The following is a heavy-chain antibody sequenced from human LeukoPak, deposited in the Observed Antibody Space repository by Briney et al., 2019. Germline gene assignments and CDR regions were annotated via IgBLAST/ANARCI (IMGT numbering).Heavy chain of an antibody. V-gene: IGHV3-30*18. CDR3: AKDLVWFGELAGYDFDY. J-gene: IGHJ4*02. Sequence: GGSLRLSWAASGFTFSEFWMSWVRQAQGKGLEWVAVISYDGSNKYYADSVKGRFTISRDNSKNTLYLQMNSLRAEDTAVYYCAKDLVWFGELAGYDFDYWGQGTLVTVSS. CDR2: ISYDGSNK. D-gene: IGHD3-10*01. CDR1: GFTFSEFW.